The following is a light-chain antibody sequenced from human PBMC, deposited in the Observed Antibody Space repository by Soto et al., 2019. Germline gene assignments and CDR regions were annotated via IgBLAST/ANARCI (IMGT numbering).Light chain of an antibody. Sequence: EIVLTQSPGTLSLSPGERATLSCRASQSVSISYFPWYQQKPGQAPRLLIYGASSRATGIPDRFSGSGSGTDFTLTISRLEPEEFAVYYCQQYGSSSLYTFGQGTKLEIK. CDR2: GAS. J-gene: IGKJ2*01. CDR1: QSVSISY. CDR3: QQYGSSSLYT. V-gene: IGKV3-20*01.